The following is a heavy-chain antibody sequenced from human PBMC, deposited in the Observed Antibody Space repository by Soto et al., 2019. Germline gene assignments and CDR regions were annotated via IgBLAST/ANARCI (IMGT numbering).Heavy chain of an antibody. Sequence: QVQLQQWGAGLLKPSETLSLTCAVYGGSFSGYYWSWIRQPPGKGLAWIGESNHSGSSNYNPSLEIRVTISVYTSKEQFSLKPSSVTAAATAGYYSVRGHGPTQYCDYWWKGTLVTVSS. D-gene: IGHD2-8*01. V-gene: IGHV4-34*01. CDR1: GGSFSGYY. CDR3: VRGHGPTQYCDY. J-gene: IGHJ4*02. CDR2: SNHSGSS.